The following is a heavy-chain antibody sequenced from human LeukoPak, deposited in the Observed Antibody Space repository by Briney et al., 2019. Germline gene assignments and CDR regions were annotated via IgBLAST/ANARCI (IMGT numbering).Heavy chain of an antibody. V-gene: IGHV1-24*01. J-gene: IGHJ4*02. D-gene: IGHD1-14*01. CDR3: ATEKAWNHGGFDY. Sequence: GASVKVSCKVSEYTVTELSFHWVRQAPGEGLEWMGGFDAENDETIYAQKFQGRVTVTQDTSTDTAYMELSSLRSEDTAVYYCATEKAWNHGGFDYWAREPRSSSPQ. CDR1: EYTVTELS. CDR2: FDAENDET.